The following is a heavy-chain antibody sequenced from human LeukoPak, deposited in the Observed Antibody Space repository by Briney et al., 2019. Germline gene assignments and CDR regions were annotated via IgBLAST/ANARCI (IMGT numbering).Heavy chain of an antibody. Sequence: SETLSLTCTVSGGSINSYYWSWIRQPPGKGLEWIGYIYSSGTTNVTPSLTRPLTLSVAPSKHQFSLTLSSVTAAATAVYYCARGNFWSGPFAYWGQGPLVTVSS. D-gene: IGHD3-3*01. CDR3: ARGNFWSGPFAY. V-gene: IGHV4-59*01. J-gene: IGHJ4*02. CDR1: GGSINSYY. CDR2: IYSSGTT.